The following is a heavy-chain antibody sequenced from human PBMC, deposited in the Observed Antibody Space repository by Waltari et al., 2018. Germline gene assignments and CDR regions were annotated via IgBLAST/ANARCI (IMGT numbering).Heavy chain of an antibody. CDR1: GGSISTNSYI. CDR2: FNYGGNT. CDR3: ARGLGAIY. Sequence: QVQMQESGPGLVRPSETLSLTCAVSGGSISTNSYIWGWIRQPPGKGLEWIASFNYGGNTYYNPSLKSQVTISGDTSKNQFSLNLTSVTAADTAVYYCARGLGAIYWGHGTLVTVSS. D-gene: IGHD1-26*01. J-gene: IGHJ4*01. V-gene: IGHV4-39*07.